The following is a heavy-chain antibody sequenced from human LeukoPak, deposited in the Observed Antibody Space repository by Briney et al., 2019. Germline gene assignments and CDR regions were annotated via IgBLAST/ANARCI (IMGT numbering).Heavy chain of an antibody. Sequence: GGSLRLSCAASGFTFSTYTMNWVRQAPGKGLECVSYISGSSTAMDYAASVKGRFTISRDNAKNSLYLQMNSLRAEDTAVYYCARSYDYIWGTYRPFYYFDYWGQGTMVTVSS. V-gene: IGHV3-48*04. J-gene: IGHJ4*02. D-gene: IGHD3-16*02. CDR2: ISGSSTAM. CDR1: GFTFSTYT. CDR3: ARSYDYIWGTYRPFYYFDY.